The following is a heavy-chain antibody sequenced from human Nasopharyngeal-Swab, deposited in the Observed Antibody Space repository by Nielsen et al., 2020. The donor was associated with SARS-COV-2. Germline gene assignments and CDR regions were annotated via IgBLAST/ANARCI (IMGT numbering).Heavy chain of an antibody. CDR2: INHSGST. V-gene: IGHV4-34*01. Sequence: ESLKISCAVYGGSFSGYYWNWIRQPPGKGLEWIGEINHSGSTNYNPSLKSRVTISLDTSKNQFSLKLSSVTAADTAVYYCARSRCTSSWYGVRNWFDPWGQGTLVTVSS. CDR3: ARSRCTSSWYGVRNWFDP. CDR1: GGSFSGYY. D-gene: IGHD6-13*01. J-gene: IGHJ5*02.